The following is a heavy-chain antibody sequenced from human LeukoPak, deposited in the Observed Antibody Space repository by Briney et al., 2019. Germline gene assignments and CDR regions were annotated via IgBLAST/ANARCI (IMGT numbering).Heavy chain of an antibody. Sequence: GGSLRLSCAASGFTFSSYAMSWVRQAPGKGLEWVSAISGSGGSTYYADSVKGRFTISRDNSKNTLYLQMNSLGAEDTAVYYCAKDLDFWSGYPYYFDYWGQGTLVTVSS. D-gene: IGHD3-3*01. J-gene: IGHJ4*02. CDR3: AKDLDFWSGYPYYFDY. CDR1: GFTFSSYA. V-gene: IGHV3-23*01. CDR2: ISGSGGST.